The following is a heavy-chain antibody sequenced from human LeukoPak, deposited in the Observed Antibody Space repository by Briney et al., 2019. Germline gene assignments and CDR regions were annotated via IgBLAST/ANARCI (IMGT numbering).Heavy chain of an antibody. J-gene: IGHJ4*02. Sequence: GGSLRLSXAASGFTFSSYSMNWVRQAPGKGLEWVSSISSSSSYIYYADSVKGRFTISRDNAKNSLYLQMNSLRAEDTAVYYYARRRDYGSGSYRYRGQGTLVTVSS. V-gene: IGHV3-21*01. D-gene: IGHD3-10*01. CDR3: ARRRDYGSGSYRY. CDR1: GFTFSSYS. CDR2: ISSSSSYI.